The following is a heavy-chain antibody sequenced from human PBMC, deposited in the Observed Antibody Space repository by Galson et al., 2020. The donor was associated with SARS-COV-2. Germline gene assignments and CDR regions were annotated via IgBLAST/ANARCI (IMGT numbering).Heavy chain of an antibody. D-gene: IGHD6-13*01. V-gene: IGHV3-43*01. Sequence: GGSRHPSCAASEFTFIDYTIHWARQPPGKGLDGVPLISWDGGSTYYADSVKGRFTISRDNSKNSLYLQMNSLRTEDTALYYCAKDVAAAGTADAFDIWGQGTMVTVSS. CDR2: ISWDGGST. CDR3: AKDVAAAGTADAFDI. CDR1: EFTFIDYT. J-gene: IGHJ3*02.